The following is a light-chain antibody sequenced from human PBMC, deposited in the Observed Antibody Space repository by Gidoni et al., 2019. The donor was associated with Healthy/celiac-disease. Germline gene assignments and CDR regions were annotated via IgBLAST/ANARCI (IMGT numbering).Light chain of an antibody. CDR1: QSVLYRTNNKNY. CDR2: WAS. J-gene: IGKJ1*01. Sequence: DILMTQSPDSLAVSLGERATIHCKASQSVLYRTNNKNYLDWYQQKPGQHPKLLIYWASTRETGVPDRFSGSGSGTDFTLTISSLQAEDVAVYYCQQYYSTPWTFGQGTKVEIK. CDR3: QQYYSTPWT. V-gene: IGKV4-1*01.